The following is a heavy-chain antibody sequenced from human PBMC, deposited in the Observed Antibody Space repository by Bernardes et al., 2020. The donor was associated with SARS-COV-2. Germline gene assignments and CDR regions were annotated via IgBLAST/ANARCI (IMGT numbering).Heavy chain of an antibody. Sequence: VKVSCKASGYTFTGYYIHWVRQAPGQGLEWMGWINPNSGGTNYAQKFQGRVTMTGDTSIRTAYMELSSLISDDTAVYYCARGPGWFYFDYWGLGTLVTVSS. CDR3: ARGPGWFYFDY. J-gene: IGHJ4*02. CDR2: INPNSGGT. CDR1: GYTFTGYY. V-gene: IGHV1-2*02. D-gene: IGHD2-15*01.